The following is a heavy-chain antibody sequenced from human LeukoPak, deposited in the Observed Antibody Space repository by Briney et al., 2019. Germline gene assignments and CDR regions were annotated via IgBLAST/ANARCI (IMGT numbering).Heavy chain of an antibody. CDR2: INPSGGST. CDR1: GYTFTSYY. Sequence: VASVKVSCKASGYTFTSYYMHWVRQAPGQGLEWMGIINPSGGSTSYAQKFQGRVTMTRDTSTSTVYMELSSLRSEDTAVYYCARDPHDYYDSSGYYLDYWGQGTLVTVSS. J-gene: IGHJ4*02. CDR3: ARDPHDYYDSSGYYLDY. V-gene: IGHV1-46*01. D-gene: IGHD3-22*01.